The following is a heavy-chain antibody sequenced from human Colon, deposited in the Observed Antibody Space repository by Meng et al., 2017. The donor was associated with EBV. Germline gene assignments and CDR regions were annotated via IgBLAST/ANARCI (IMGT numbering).Heavy chain of an antibody. Sequence: VPVQESGPGLVRPSVTRFTTRDFFGDSIARASDWWRWVRQPPVTALEWLGEVYQDGSPTYSPSVQSRVTISMDKSKNQFFLKLTSVHAADTAVYYCAREDDYGDYVAYWGQGILVTVSS. CDR1: GDSIARASDW. D-gene: IGHD4-17*01. CDR2: VYQDGSP. V-gene: IGHV4/OR15-8*03. J-gene: IGHJ4*02. CDR3: AREDDYGDYVAY.